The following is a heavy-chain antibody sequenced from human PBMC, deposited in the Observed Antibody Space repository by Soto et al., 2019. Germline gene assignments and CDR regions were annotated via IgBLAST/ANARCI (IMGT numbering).Heavy chain of an antibody. CDR1: GFTFSSYA. J-gene: IGHJ4*02. V-gene: IGHV3-23*01. CDR3: ARDLTSSGRSTYLGY. D-gene: IGHD6-19*01. CDR2: ISGDGATT. Sequence: EVQLLDSGGVLVQPGGSLRLSCAASGFTFSSYALSWVRQAPGKGLEWVSGISGDGATTYYTDSVKGRFTISRDSSTNTLYLQMNSLRAEDSAVYYCARDLTSSGRSTYLGYWGQRTLVTVSS.